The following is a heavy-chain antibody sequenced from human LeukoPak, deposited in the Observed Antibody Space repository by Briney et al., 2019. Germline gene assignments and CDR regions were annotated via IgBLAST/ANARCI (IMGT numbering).Heavy chain of an antibody. V-gene: IGHV3-43*02. CDR3: AKDMTYYGSGSYYNG. Sequence: GGSLRLSCAASGFTFDDYAPHWVRQAPGKGLEWVSVISGDGGGTYYADSVKGRFTISRDNSENSLYLQMSSLRTEDTALYYCAKDMTYYGSGSYYNGWGQGTLVTVSS. D-gene: IGHD3-10*01. J-gene: IGHJ4*02. CDR1: GFTFDDYA. CDR2: ISGDGGGT.